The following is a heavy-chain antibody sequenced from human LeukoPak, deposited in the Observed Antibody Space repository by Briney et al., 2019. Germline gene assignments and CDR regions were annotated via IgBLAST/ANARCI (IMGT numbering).Heavy chain of an antibody. CDR2: ISTTGTYK. Sequence: GGSLRLSCAASRFTFSSYTMTWVRQAPGKGLEWVASISTTGTYKSYADSVQGRFIISRDNARNSLYLQMNSLRAEDTAVYYCARVGYSDFWSGYYWDYWGQGTLATVSS. CDR1: RFTFSSYT. V-gene: IGHV3-21*01. J-gene: IGHJ4*02. D-gene: IGHD3-3*01. CDR3: ARVGYSDFWSGYYWDY.